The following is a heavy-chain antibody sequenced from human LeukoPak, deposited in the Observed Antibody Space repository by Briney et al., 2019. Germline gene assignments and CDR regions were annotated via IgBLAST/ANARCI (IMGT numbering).Heavy chain of an antibody. J-gene: IGHJ3*02. CDR2: IYHSGST. CDR1: GGSISSSNW. V-gene: IGHV4-4*02. D-gene: IGHD3-22*01. Sequence: SGTRSLTCAVSGGSISSSNWWSWVRQPPGKGLEWIGEIYHSGSTNYNPSLKSRVTISVDKSKNQFSLKLSSVTAADTAVYYCARAGHYYDSSALRGAFDIWGQGTMVTVSS. CDR3: ARAGHYYDSSALRGAFDI.